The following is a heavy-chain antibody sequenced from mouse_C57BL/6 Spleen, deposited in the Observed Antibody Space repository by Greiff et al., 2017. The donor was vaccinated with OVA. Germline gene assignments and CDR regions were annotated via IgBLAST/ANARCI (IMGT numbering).Heavy chain of an antibody. CDR2: IYPGSGST. D-gene: IGHD2-3*01. CDR1: GYTFTSYW. V-gene: IGHV1-55*01. CDR3: ARLKEDGFSWFAY. J-gene: IGHJ3*01. Sequence: VKLQQPGAELVKPGASVKMSCKASGYTFTSYWITWVKQRPGQGLEWIGDIYPGSGSTNYNEKFKSKATLTVDTSSSTAYMQLSSLTSEDSAVYYCARLKEDGFSWFAYWGQGTLVTVSA.